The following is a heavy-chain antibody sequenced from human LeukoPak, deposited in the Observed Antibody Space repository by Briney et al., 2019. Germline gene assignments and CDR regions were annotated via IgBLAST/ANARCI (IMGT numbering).Heavy chain of an antibody. CDR2: INHSGST. V-gene: IGHV4-34*01. D-gene: IGHD4-17*01. CDR3: ARIDYGDYKSLYVKY. J-gene: IGHJ4*02. CDR1: GGSFSGYY. Sequence: SETLSLTCAVYGGSFSGYYWSWIRQPPGKGLEWIGEINHSGSTNYNPSLKSRVTISVDTSKNQFSLKLSSVTAADTAVYYCARIDYGDYKSLYVKYWGQGTLVTVSS.